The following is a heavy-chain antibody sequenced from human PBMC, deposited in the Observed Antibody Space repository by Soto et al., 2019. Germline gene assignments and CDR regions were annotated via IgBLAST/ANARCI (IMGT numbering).Heavy chain of an antibody. Sequence: QVQLQQSGPGLVKPSETLSLTCSVSSGPTSSHNWGWIRQTPGRGVEWIGYVYSTGGTSYNPSLNSRDTISADTSTNHISLSLTSVTAADTAVYYCVRQGIGNLHGLVDVWGQGTTVRVSS. CDR2: VYSTGGT. CDR1: SGPTSSHN. J-gene: IGHJ6*02. CDR3: VRQGIGNLHGLVDV. D-gene: IGHD1-1*01. V-gene: IGHV4-59*08.